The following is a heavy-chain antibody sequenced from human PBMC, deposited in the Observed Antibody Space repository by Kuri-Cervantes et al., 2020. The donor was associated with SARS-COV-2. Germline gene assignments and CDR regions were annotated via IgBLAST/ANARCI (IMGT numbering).Heavy chain of an antibody. V-gene: IGHV3-30-3*01. CDR1: GFTFSSYA. D-gene: IGHD4-11*01. CDR2: ISYDGSNK. Sequence: GGSLRLSRAASGFTFSSYAMHWVRQAPGKGLEWVAVISYDGSNKYYADSVKGRFTISRDNSKNTLYLQMNSLRAEDTAVYYCASRTVTTGYYYGMDVWGQGTTVTVSS. J-gene: IGHJ6*02. CDR3: ASRTVTTGYYYGMDV.